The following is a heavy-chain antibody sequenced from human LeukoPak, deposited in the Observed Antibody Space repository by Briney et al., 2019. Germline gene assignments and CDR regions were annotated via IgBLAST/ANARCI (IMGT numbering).Heavy chain of an antibody. CDR1: GDSISSYY. Sequence: SETLSVTCTGSGDSISSYYWSWIRQPPGRGLEWIGYIYYSGSTNYNPSLKSRVTISVDTSKNQFSLKLSSVTAADTAVYYCAREVYVSGSYSYFDYWGQGTLVTVSS. CDR3: AREVYVSGSYSYFDY. D-gene: IGHD3-10*01. CDR2: IYYSGST. J-gene: IGHJ4*02. V-gene: IGHV4-59*01.